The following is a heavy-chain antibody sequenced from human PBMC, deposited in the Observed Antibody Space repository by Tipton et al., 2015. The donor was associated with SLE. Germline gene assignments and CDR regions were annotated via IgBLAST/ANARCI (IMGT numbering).Heavy chain of an antibody. CDR1: GGSINVYY. Sequence: TLSLTCSVSGGSINVYYWSWVRQPPGKGLEWIGYVSYSGSTNYNPSLKSRVTISADTSKNHFSLNLSSMTAADTAVYYCARDAWHTTSGVVFNYFDYWGQGSLVTVSS. J-gene: IGHJ4*02. V-gene: IGHV4-59*01. CDR3: ARDAWHTTSGVVFNYFDY. D-gene: IGHD3-3*01. CDR2: VSYSGST.